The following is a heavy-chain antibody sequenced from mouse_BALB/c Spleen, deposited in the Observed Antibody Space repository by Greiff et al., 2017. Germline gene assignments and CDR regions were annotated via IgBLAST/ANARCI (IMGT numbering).Heavy chain of an antibody. CDR1: GFTFSSFG. CDR2: ISSGSSTI. Sequence: EVHLVESGGGLVQPGGSRKLSCAASGFTFSSFGMHWVRQAPEKGLEWVAYISSGSSTIYYADTVKGRFTISRDNPKNTLFLQMTSLRSEDTAMYYCARMITTYYFDYWGQGTTLTVSS. CDR3: ARMITTYYFDY. V-gene: IGHV5-17*02. D-gene: IGHD2-4*01. J-gene: IGHJ2*01.